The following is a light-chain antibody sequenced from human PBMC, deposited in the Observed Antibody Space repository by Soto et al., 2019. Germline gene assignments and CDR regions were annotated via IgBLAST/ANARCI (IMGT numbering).Light chain of an antibody. J-gene: IGKJ2*01. CDR3: QQSNDWPPV. CDR2: GAS. CDR1: QSVSSN. V-gene: IGKV3-15*01. Sequence: IVMTQSPATLSVSPGDRATLSCRASQSVSSNLAWYQQKPGQAPRLLIYGASTRATGIPARFSGSGSGTEFTLTISSLQSEDFAVYYCQQSNDWPPVFGQGTKLEI.